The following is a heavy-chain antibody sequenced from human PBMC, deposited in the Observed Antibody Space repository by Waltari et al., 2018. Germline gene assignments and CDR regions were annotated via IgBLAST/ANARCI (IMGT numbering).Heavy chain of an antibody. CDR1: GFTFSGYS. J-gene: IGHJ2*01. Sequence: EVQLVESGGGLVKPGGSLRLSCAASGFTFSGYSMTWVRQAPGKGLEWVSSITSISPYIYYADSLKGRFTISRDNAKNSLYLQMNSLRAEDTAVYYCARALGPWYFDLWGRGTLVTVSS. V-gene: IGHV3-21*01. CDR2: ITSISPYI. CDR3: ARALGPWYFDL.